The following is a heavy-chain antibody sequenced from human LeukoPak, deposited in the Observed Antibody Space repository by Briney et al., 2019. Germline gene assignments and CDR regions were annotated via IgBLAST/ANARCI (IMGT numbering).Heavy chain of an antibody. CDR2: IIPIFGTA. CDR3: ARAGYSSSWFESYFDY. D-gene: IGHD6-13*01. J-gene: IGHJ4*02. Sequence: GASVKVSCKASGGTFSSYAISWVRQAPGQGLEWMGGIIPIFGTANYAQKFQGRVTITADESTSTAYVELSSLRSEDTAVYYCARAGYSSSWFESYFDYWGQGTLVTVS. CDR1: GGTFSSYA. V-gene: IGHV1-69*13.